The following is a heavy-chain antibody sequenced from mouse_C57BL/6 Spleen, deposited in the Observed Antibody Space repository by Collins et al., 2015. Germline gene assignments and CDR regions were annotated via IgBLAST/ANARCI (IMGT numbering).Heavy chain of an antibody. D-gene: IGHD1-1*01. V-gene: IGHV2-9*02. Sequence: QVQLKESGPGLVAPSQSLSITCTVSGFSLTSYGVHWVRQPPGKGLEWLGVIWAGGSTNYNSALMSRLSISKDNSKSQVFLKMNSLQTDDTAMYYCARDRGYYGSSSRYYFDYWGQGTTLTVSS. CDR1: GFSLTSYG. CDR3: ARDRGYYGSSSRYYFDY. CDR2: IWAGGST. J-gene: IGHJ2*01.